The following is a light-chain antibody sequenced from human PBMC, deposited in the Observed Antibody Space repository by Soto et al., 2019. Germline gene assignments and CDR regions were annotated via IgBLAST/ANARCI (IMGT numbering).Light chain of an antibody. CDR1: SSNIGSNT. J-gene: IGLJ2*01. V-gene: IGLV1-44*01. CDR2: INN. CDR3: AAWVDSRNGRVV. Sequence: QSVLTQPPSASGTPGQRVTISCSGSSSNIGSNTVHWYQQLPGTDPKLLIYINNQRPSGVPDRFSVSKSGTSASVAISGLQSEDEADYYCAAWVDSRNGRVVFGGGTKVTVL.